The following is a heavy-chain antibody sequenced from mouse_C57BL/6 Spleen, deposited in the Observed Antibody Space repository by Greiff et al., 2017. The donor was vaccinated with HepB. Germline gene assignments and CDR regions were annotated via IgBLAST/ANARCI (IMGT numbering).Heavy chain of an antibody. CDR1: GYAFSSYW. Sequence: QVHVKQSGAELVKPGASVKISCKASGYAFSSYWMNWVKQRPGKGLEWIGQIYPGDGDTNYNGKFKGKATLTADKSSSTAYMQLSSLTSEDSAVYFCARHGLDYAMDYWGQGTSVTVSS. CDR3: ARHGLDYAMDY. D-gene: IGHD2-2*01. V-gene: IGHV1-80*01. J-gene: IGHJ4*01. CDR2: IYPGDGDT.